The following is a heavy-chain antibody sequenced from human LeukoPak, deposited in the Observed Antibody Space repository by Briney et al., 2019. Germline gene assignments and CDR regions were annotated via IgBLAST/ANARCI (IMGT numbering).Heavy chain of an antibody. V-gene: IGHV5-10-1*01. J-gene: IGHJ3*02. CDR2: IDPSDSYT. CDR1: GYKFTSYW. Sequence: GESLQISCKGSGYKFTSYWINWVRQMPGEGLEWMGRIDPSDSYTMYSPSFQGHVTISADKSISTAYLQWSSLKASDTAMYYCARRSDGAFDIWGQGTMVTVSS. CDR3: ARRSDGAFDI.